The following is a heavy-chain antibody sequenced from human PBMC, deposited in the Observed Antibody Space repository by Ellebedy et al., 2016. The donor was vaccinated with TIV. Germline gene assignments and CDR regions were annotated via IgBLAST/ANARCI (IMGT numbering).Heavy chain of an antibody. V-gene: IGHV3-74*01. J-gene: IGHJ5*02. D-gene: IGHD1-14*01. CDR2: SDTDGITT. CDR1: GFSIGSHY. Sequence: GESLKISCAASGFSIGSHYMHCVRQAPGKVLVWVSYSDTDGITTNYAASVKGRFTTSRDNAKNTVFLQMNSLRVEDTAVYYCTRDRPHSWFDTWGQGTLVTVSP. CDR3: TRDRPHSWFDT.